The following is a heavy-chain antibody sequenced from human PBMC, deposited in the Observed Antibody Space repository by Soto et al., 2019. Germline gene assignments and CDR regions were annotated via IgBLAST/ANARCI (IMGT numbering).Heavy chain of an antibody. D-gene: IGHD3-22*01. CDR2: IYYSGST. J-gene: IGHJ4*02. CDR1: GGSVSNYY. CDR3: ARSYDPNGYYLN. Sequence: KTSETLSLTCTVSGGSVSNYYWGWIRQPPGKGLEWIAFIYYSGSTNYNPSLKNRVTISVDTSKDQFSLDLTSVTAADTAVYYCARSYDPNGYYLNWGQGTMVTVS. V-gene: IGHV4-59*02.